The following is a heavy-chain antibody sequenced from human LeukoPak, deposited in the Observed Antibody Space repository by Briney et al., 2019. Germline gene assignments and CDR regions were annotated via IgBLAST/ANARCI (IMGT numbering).Heavy chain of an antibody. J-gene: IGHJ6*03. CDR1: GYTFTSYD. V-gene: IGHV1-8*01. Sequence: ASVKVSCKASGYTFTSYDINWVRQATGQGLEWMGWMNPNSGNTGYAQKFQGRVTMTRNTSISTACMELSSLRSEDTAVYYCARGTASSWGLGRPPYYYYMDVWGKGTTVTVSS. CDR2: MNPNSGNT. CDR3: ARGTASSWGLGRPPYYYYMDV. D-gene: IGHD6-13*01.